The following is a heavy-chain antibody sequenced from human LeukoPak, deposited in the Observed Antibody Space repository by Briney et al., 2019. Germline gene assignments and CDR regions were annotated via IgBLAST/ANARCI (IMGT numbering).Heavy chain of an antibody. CDR1: GFTFSSSW. CDR3: ARDLFSGVALGFDP. J-gene: IGHJ5*02. CDR2: IKPDGSEK. V-gene: IGHV3-7*01. D-gene: IGHD3-3*01. Sequence: GGSLRLSCAASGFTFSSSWMSWVRQAPGKGLEWVANIKPDGSEKFHVDSVKGRFTISRDNAKNSLYLQMNSLRAEDTAVYYCARDLFSGVALGFDPWGQGTLVTVSS.